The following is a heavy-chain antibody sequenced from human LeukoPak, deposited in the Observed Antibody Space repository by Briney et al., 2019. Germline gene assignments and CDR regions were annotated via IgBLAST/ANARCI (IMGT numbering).Heavy chain of an antibody. J-gene: IGHJ4*02. CDR2: ISGYNGNT. CDR3: AREYCSTTRCYMADY. D-gene: IGHD2-2*01. CDR1: GYRFTSYG. Sequence: EASVKVSCKASGYRFTSYGISWVRQAPGQGLEWMGWISGYNGNTNYAQKLQGRVTMTTDTSTSPAYMELRSLRSDDTAVYYCAREYCSTTRCYMADYWGQGTLVTVSS. V-gene: IGHV1-18*01.